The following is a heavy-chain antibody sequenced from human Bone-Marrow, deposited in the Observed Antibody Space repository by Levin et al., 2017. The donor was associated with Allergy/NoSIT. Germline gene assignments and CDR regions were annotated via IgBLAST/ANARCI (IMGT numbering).Heavy chain of an antibody. Sequence: SQTLSLTCSVSAQSIGAYSWSWIRQTSERGLQWLGRIYVSGTTNYNPSLKHRISMSFDTSRTRFSLSLTSLTAADTAVYFCARNNGRGFFDFWGLGTLVTVSS. CDR2: IYVSGTT. V-gene: IGHV4-4*07. J-gene: IGHJ4*02. CDR1: AQSIGAYS. CDR3: ARNNGRGFFDF. D-gene: IGHD1/OR15-1a*01.